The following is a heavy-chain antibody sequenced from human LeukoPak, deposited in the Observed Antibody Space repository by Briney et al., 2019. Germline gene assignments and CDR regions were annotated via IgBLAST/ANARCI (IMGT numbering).Heavy chain of an antibody. V-gene: IGHV3-23*01. J-gene: IGHJ4*02. CDR3: ARDRAAVAGFIFDY. Sequence: GGSLRLSCAASGFTFSSYAMSWVRQAPGKGLEWVSAISGSGGSTYYADSVKGRFTISRDNSKNTLYLQMNSLRAGDTAVYYCARDRAAVAGFIFDYWGQGTLVTVSS. CDR2: ISGSGGST. CDR1: GFTFSSYA. D-gene: IGHD6-19*01.